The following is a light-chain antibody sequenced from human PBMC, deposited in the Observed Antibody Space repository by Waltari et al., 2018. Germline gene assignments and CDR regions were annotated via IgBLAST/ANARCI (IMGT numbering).Light chain of an antibody. CDR2: EEP. V-gene: IGLV3-10*01. CDR3: YSSDTTGLRV. J-gene: IGLJ1*01. Sequence: SYELTQPPSVSVSPGQTARITCSGHELPRKYAYWFQQKSGQAPRLVIYEEPKRPSEIPERFSGSSSGTVATLTITGAQVDDEADYYCYSSDTTGLRVFGSGTTVVVL. CDR1: ELPRKY.